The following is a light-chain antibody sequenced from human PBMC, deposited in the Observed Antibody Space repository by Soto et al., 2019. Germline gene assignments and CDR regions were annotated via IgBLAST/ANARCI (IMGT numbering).Light chain of an antibody. CDR3: QQYDSWPSWT. CDR1: QSISIH. CDR2: GAS. V-gene: IGKV3-15*01. J-gene: IGKJ1*01. Sequence: EIVMTQSPATLSVSPGERATLSCRASQSISIHLAWYQQQPGQGPRLLIYGASTRDTGTPARFSGSGSGTEFTLTISSLQSEDLAVYYCQQYDSWPSWTFGQGTKVEIK.